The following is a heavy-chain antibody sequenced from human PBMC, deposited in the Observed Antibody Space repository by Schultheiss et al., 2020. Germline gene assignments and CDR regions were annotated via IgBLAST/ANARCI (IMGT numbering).Heavy chain of an antibody. CDR3: AKVRPTHSSLTFDP. CDR2: ILYDGSDK. J-gene: IGHJ5*02. CDR1: GFTFSSYS. D-gene: IGHD6-13*01. Sequence: GGSLRLSCAASGFTFSSYSMNWVRQAPGKGLEWVAVILYDGSDKYYADSVKGRFTVSRDNSKNTMYLQMNSLRAEDTAVYYCAKVRPTHSSLTFDPWGQGTLVTVSS. V-gene: IGHV3-30*18.